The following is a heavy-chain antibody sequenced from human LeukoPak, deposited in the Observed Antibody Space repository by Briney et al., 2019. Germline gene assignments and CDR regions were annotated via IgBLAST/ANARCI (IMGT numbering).Heavy chain of an antibody. Sequence: GGSLRLSCAASGFTFSNYYMNWIRQAPGKGLEWLSYISSSGSNIYYADSVKGRFTITRDNAKNSLYLLMNSLRAEDTAVYYCARSYYYGSTGFYFDYWGQGTLVTVSS. CDR2: ISSSGSNI. J-gene: IGHJ4*02. CDR1: GFTFSNYY. CDR3: ARSYYYGSTGFYFDY. V-gene: IGHV3-11*01. D-gene: IGHD3-22*01.